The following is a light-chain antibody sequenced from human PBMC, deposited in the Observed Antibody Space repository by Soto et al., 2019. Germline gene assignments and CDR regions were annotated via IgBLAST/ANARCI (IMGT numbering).Light chain of an antibody. CDR2: AVT. Sequence: QSALTQPPSASGSLGQSVTISCTGSSSDVGAYDYVSWYQQYPGKAPTLLIYAVTKRPSGVPDRFSGSKSGNTASLTISGLQAEDEADYFCCSFVRTNGLLFGGGTKLTVL. CDR3: CSFVRTNGLL. J-gene: IGLJ2*01. V-gene: IGLV2-8*01. CDR1: SSDVGAYDY.